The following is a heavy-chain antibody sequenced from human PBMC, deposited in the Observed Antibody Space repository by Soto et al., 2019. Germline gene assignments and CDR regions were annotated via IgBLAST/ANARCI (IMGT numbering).Heavy chain of an antibody. V-gene: IGHV3-30-3*01. CDR3: AKDRDILTGYYDY. CDR2: ISYDGSNK. CDR1: GFTFSSYA. J-gene: IGHJ4*02. D-gene: IGHD3-9*01. Sequence: SGGSLRLSCAASGFTFSSYAMHWVRQAPGKGLEWVAVISYDGSNKYYADSVKGRFTISRDNSKNTLYLQMNSLRAEDTAVYYCAKDRDILTGYYDYWGQGTLVTVSS.